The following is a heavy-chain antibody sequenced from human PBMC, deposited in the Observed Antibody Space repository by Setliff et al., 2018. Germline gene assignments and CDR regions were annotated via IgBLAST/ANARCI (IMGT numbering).Heavy chain of an antibody. V-gene: IGHV7-4-1*02. CDR3: ARGGGAGGAYYSADY. J-gene: IGHJ4*02. D-gene: IGHD1-26*01. Sequence: ASVKVSCKASGYTFTTYALNWVRQAPGQGLEWMGWINTNTGNPTYAQCFTGRFVFSLDTSVNTAYLQISSRKAEDTAVYYWARGGGAGGAYYSADYWGQGTLVTVSS. CDR1: GYTFTTYA. CDR2: INTNTGNP.